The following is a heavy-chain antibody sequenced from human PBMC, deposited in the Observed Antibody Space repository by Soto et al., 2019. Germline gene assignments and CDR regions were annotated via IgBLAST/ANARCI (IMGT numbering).Heavy chain of an antibody. Sequence: QLQLQESGPGLVKPSETLSLTCTVSGGSISSSSYYWGWIRQPPGKGLEWIGSIYYSGSTYYNPSLKGRGTNPVHTSKNQVPLKLSSVTAADTAVYYWARHIARKSRVATGSWGQGTLVTVSS. CDR3: ARHIARKSRVATGS. CDR1: GGSISSSSYY. D-gene: IGHD5-12*01. V-gene: IGHV4-39*01. J-gene: IGHJ5*02. CDR2: IYYSGST.